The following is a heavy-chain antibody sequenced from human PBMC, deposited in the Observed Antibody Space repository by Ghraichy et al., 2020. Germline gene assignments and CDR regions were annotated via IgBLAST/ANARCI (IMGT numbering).Heavy chain of an antibody. CDR3: ARGRQWLVRDYYYYGMDV. CDR2: INHSGST. V-gene: IGHV4-34*01. CDR1: GGSFSGYY. D-gene: IGHD6-19*01. Sequence: SETLSLTCAVYGGSFSGYYWSWIRQPPGKGLEWIGEINHSGSTNYNPSLKSRVTISVDTSKNQFSLKLSSVTAADTAVYYCARGRQWLVRDYYYYGMDVWGQGTTVTVSS. J-gene: IGHJ6*02.